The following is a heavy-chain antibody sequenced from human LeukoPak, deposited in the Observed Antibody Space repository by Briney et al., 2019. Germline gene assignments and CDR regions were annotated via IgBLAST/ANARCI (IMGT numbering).Heavy chain of an antibody. D-gene: IGHD2-2*01. Sequence: GGSLRLSCAASGFTFSTYTMNWVRQAPGKGLEWVSSITISSRYIYYADSVKGRFTISRDNSKNTLYLQMNSLRAEDTAVYYCAKETYSTSWQLDSWGQGTLVTVSS. CDR2: ITISSRYI. V-gene: IGHV3-21*01. J-gene: IGHJ4*02. CDR1: GFTFSTYT. CDR3: AKETYSTSWQLDS.